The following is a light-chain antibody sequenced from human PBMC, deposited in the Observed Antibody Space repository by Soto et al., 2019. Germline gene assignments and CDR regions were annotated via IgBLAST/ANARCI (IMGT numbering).Light chain of an antibody. Sequence: EIVMTQSPVTLSASPGESATLSCRASQSVDNNVAWYQQKPGQAPRLLIYGASTRATGIPVRFSGSASGTEFTLTISSLQSEDFTVYYCQQYNKWPLTFGQGTKVDI. CDR3: QQYNKWPLT. CDR2: GAS. V-gene: IGKV3-15*01. J-gene: IGKJ1*01. CDR1: QSVDNN.